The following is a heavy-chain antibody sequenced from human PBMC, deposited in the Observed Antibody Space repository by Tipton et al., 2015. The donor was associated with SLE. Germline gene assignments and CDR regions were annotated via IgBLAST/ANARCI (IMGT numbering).Heavy chain of an antibody. Sequence: TLSLTCTISGGSISSHYWSWIRQPPWKGLEWIGYVDKGGSASGSTKYNPSFKSRVSISEDTSKNQFSLNVRSVTAADTAVYFCARAYDLWSGVQCDAFDMWGQATMVTVSS. CDR1: GGSISSHY. CDR3: ARAYDLWSGVQCDAFDM. V-gene: IGHV4-59*11. CDR2: VDKGGSASGST. J-gene: IGHJ3*02. D-gene: IGHD3-3*01.